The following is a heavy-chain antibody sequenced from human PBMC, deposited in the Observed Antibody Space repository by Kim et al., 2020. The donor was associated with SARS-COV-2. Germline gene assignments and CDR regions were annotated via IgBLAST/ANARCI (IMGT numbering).Heavy chain of an antibody. CDR3: AREMSEDYSDYF. Sequence: GGSLRLSCAASGFAFINYPMHWVRQAPGKGLEWVAFISYDGSNKYYADSVKGRFTISRDNSKNTLYLQMISLSADDTAVYYCAREMSEDYSDYF. CDR2: ISYDGSNK. J-gene: IGHJ4*01. V-gene: IGHV3-30-3*01. CDR1: GFAFINYP. D-gene: IGHD4-4*01.